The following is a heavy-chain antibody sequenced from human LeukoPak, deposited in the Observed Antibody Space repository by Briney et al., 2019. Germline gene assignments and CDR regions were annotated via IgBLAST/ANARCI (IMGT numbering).Heavy chain of an antibody. V-gene: IGHV1-2*02. CDR1: GYIFIEHY. J-gene: IGHJ3*02. Sequence: ASVKVSCKASGYIFIEHYMHWVRQAPGQGLEWMGWINPDSGATNYAQKFQGGVTMTRDTSISTAYMELSGLRSDDTAVYYCARTGDPAYDAFDIWGQGTLVTVSS. CDR3: ARTGDPAYDAFDI. CDR2: INPDSGAT. D-gene: IGHD7-27*01.